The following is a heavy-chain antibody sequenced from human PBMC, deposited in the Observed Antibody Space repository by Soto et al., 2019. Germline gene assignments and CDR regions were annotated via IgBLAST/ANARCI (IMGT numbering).Heavy chain of an antibody. CDR1: GGSISSSSYY. V-gene: IGHV4-39*02. CDR2: IYYSGST. Sequence: PLETLSLTCTVSGGSISSSSYYWGWIRQPPGKGLEWIGSIYYSGSTYYNPSLKSRVTISVDTSKNQFSLKLSSVTAADTAVYYCARESIDVLLNDISSYEFCMLVWDQGLTISV. CDR3: ARESIDVLLNDISSYEFCMLV. J-gene: IGHJ6*02. D-gene: IGHD3-9*01.